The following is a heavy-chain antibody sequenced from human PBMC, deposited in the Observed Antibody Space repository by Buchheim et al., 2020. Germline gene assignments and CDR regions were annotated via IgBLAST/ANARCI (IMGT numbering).Heavy chain of an antibody. Sequence: QVQLQESGPGLVKPSETLSLTCAVSGGSISSGDCYWSWIRQPPGKGLEWIGHIYYSGSTSYNPSLKSRVIISIDTSKNQFSLKLTSVTAADTAVYYCAISRAVAAAGWFDPWGQGTL. D-gene: IGHD6-19*01. CDR1: GGSISSGDCY. J-gene: IGHJ5*02. CDR3: AISRAVAAAGWFDP. CDR2: IYYSGST. V-gene: IGHV4-30-4*01.